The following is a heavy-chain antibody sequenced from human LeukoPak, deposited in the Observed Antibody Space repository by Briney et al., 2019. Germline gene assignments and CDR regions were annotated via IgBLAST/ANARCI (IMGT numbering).Heavy chain of an antibody. CDR3: ASLPYCGGDCYSDY. V-gene: IGHV3-23*01. CDR2: ISGSGTNT. D-gene: IGHD2-21*02. CDR1: GFTFSSYA. Sequence: GGSLRLSCAASGFTFSSYAMSWVRQAPGKGLEWVSVISGSGTNTYYADSVKGRFTISRDNSKNTLYLQMNSLRAEDTAVYYCASLPYCGGDCYSDYWGQGTLVTVSS. J-gene: IGHJ4*02.